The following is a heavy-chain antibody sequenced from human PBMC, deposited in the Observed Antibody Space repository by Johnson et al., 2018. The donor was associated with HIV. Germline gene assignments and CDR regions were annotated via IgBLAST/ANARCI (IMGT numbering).Heavy chain of an antibody. J-gene: IGHJ3*02. V-gene: IGHV3-9*01. CDR2: ISWNSGSI. CDR3: ARNPTTQDSRLTGDFGAFDI. CDR1: GFTFDDYA. Sequence: VQLVESGGGLVQPGRSLRLSCAASGFTFDDYAMHWVRQAPGKGLEWVSGISWNSGSIGYADSVKGRFTISRDNAKKSLYLQMNSLRAEDTALYYCARNPTTQDSRLTGDFGAFDIWGQGTMVTVS. D-gene: IGHD7-27*01.